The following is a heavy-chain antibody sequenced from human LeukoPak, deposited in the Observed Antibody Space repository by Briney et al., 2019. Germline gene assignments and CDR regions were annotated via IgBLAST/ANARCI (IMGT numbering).Heavy chain of an antibody. CDR1: GGSFSGYY. D-gene: IGHD5-12*01. V-gene: IGHV4-34*01. CDR2: IYHSGST. Sequence: SETLSLTCAVYGGSFSGYYWSWIRQPPGKGLEWIGEIYHSGSTNYNPSLKSRVTISVDTSKNQFSLKLSSVTAADTAVYYCARLVDIVATRVRIFDYWGQGTLVTVSS. CDR3: ARLVDIVATRVRIFDY. J-gene: IGHJ4*02.